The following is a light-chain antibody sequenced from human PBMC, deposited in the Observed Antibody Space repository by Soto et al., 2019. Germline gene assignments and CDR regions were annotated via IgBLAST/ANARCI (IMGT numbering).Light chain of an antibody. V-gene: IGLV2-11*01. J-gene: IGLJ2*01. CDR2: DVG. CDR1: RSDVGGYNY. CDR3: CSYAVSNNLV. Sequence: QSALTQPRSVSGSPGQSVTISCTGTRSDVGGYNYVSWYQQYPGKAPKLMIYDVGNRPSGVPDRFSGSKSGTTDSLTNSGLQAEDEDDYYCCSYAVSNNLVFGGGTKLTVL.